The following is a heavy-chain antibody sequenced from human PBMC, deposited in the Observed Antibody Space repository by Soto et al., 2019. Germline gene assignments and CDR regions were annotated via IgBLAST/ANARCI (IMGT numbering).Heavy chain of an antibody. J-gene: IGHJ4*02. CDR1: GFVFKDSS. Sequence: EVLLVESGGGLVQPGGSLKLSCEASGFVFKDSSIHWVRQASGKGLEWVGRIRDRAYNYATAYAASVKGRVTISRDDSNNKAYLQMDSLKAEDTAIYSCTRFISAAQDYWGQGTLVTVSS. CDR3: TRFISAAQDY. CDR2: IRDRAYNYAT. V-gene: IGHV3-73*01. D-gene: IGHD3-10*01.